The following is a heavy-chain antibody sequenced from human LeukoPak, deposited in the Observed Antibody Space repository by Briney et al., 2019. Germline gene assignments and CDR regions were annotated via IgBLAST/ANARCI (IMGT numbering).Heavy chain of an antibody. J-gene: IGHJ3*01. Sequence: GGPLRLPCTAPGFIFSTYGMHRASQAPPKGLEWVAVIWYDGSNKYYADSVKGRFTISRDNSKNTLNLLMNNLRAEDTAVYYCARAVGPFDFWGQGTMVTVSA. V-gene: IGHV3-33*01. CDR1: GFIFSTYG. CDR3: ARAVGPFDF. CDR2: IWYDGSNK.